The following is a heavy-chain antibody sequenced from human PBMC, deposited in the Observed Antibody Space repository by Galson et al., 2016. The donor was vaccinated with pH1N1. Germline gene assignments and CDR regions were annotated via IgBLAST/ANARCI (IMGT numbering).Heavy chain of an antibody. V-gene: IGHV3-23*01. CDR3: AKDVWVRVSAAYFDY. CDR1: GFTFSSYA. D-gene: IGHD2-2*01. CDR2: IIGSGGST. J-gene: IGHJ4*02. Sequence: SLRLSCAASGFTFSSYAMSWVRQAPGKGLEWVSAIIGSGGSTYYADSVKGRFTISRDTSKNTLYLQMNSLRAEDTAVYYCAKDVWVRVSAAYFDYWGQGTLVTVSS.